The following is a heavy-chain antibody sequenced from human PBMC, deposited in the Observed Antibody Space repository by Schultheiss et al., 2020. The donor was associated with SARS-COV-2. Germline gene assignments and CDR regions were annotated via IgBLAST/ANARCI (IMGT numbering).Heavy chain of an antibody. D-gene: IGHD3-10*01. V-gene: IGHV3-33*01. CDR2: IWYDGSNK. J-gene: IGHJ6*03. Sequence: GGSLRLSCAASGFTFSSYGTHWVRQAPGKGLEWVAVIWYDGSNKYYADSVKGRFTISRDNSKNTLYLQMNSLRAEDTAVYYCAREGTMVRGESGYYYYYMDVWGKGTTVTVSS. CDR3: AREGTMVRGESGYYYYYMDV. CDR1: GFTFSSYG.